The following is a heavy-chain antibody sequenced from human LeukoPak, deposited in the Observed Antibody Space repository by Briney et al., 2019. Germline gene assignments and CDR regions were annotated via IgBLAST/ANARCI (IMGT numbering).Heavy chain of an antibody. V-gene: IGHV3-30*02. CDR1: GFTFSSYG. CDR2: IWSDGSNK. CDR3: AKDSPGIVAEY. D-gene: IGHD6-13*01. J-gene: IGHJ4*02. Sequence: GGSLRLSCAAYGFTFSSYGMNWVRQAPGKGLEWVAVIWSDGSNKYYADSVKGRFTISRDDSKNTVYLQMNSLRAEDTAVYYCAKDSPGIVAEYWGQGTLVTVSS.